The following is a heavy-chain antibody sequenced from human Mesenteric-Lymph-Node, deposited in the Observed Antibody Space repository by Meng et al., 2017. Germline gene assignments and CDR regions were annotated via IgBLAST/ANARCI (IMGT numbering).Heavy chain of an antibody. V-gene: IGHV1-18*04. CDR3: ARGHILTGTYYFDY. J-gene: IGHJ4*02. Sequence: ASVKVSCKVSGYTFTSYYIHWVRQAPGQGLEWMGWISAYNGNTNYAQKLQGRVTMTTDTSTSTAYMELRSLRSDDTAVYYCARGHILTGTYYFDYWGQGTLVTVSS. CDR1: GYTFTSYY. D-gene: IGHD3-9*01. CDR2: ISAYNGNT.